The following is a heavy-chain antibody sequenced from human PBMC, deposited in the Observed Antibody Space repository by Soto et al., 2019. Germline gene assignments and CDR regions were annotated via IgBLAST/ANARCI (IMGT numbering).Heavy chain of an antibody. D-gene: IGHD2-2*01. Sequence: QVQLVQSGAEVKKPGASVKVSCKSSGYTFTSYVISWLRQAPGQGLEWRGWISAYNGNTNYAQKLQGRVTMTTDTTKSTSYVAMRSLRSDDTAVYSCARGWVVPAAMGNFYYWGQGTLVTVSS. V-gene: IGHV1-18*01. CDR1: GYTFTSYV. J-gene: IGHJ4*02. CDR2: ISAYNGNT. CDR3: ARGWVVPAAMGNFYY.